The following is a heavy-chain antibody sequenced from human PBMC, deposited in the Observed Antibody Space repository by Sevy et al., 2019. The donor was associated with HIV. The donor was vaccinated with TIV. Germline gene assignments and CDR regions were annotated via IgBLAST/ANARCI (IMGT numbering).Heavy chain of an antibody. CDR1: GFTFSYYA. D-gene: IGHD3-22*01. J-gene: IGHJ4*02. CDR3: ARDRGYYDSSGFYSRYYFDY. Sequence: GGSLRLSCAAFGFTFSYYAMHWVRQAPGKGLEWVAVISYDGTNKQYAESVKGRFTISRDNSKNTLYLQMNSLRAEDTAVYYCARDRGYYDSSGFYSRYYFDYWGQGTLVTVSS. V-gene: IGHV3-30-3*01. CDR2: ISYDGTNK.